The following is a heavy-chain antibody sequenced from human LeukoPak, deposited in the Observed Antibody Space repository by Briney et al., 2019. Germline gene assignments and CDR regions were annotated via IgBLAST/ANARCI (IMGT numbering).Heavy chain of an antibody. V-gene: IGHV1-18*01. CDR3: ARDLDQYSGRYGGFGHDF. CDR2: ISAYNGNT. D-gene: IGHD1-26*01. J-gene: IGHJ4*02. Sequence: ASVKVSCKASGYTFTSYGINWVRQAPGQGLEWMGWISAYNGNTNYAQKLQGRVTMTTDTSPSTAYMELRSLRSGDTAVYYCARDLDQYSGRYGGFGHDFWGQGTLVTVSS. CDR1: GYTFTSYG.